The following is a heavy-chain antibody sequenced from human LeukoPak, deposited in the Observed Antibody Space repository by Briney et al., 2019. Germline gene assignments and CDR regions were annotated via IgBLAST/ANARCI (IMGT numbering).Heavy chain of an antibody. J-gene: IGHJ6*03. Sequence: SETLSLTCTVSGDSISMHYWSWIRQPPGKCLEWIGYIDHTGSTNYNPSLNSRVTISRDTSKNHFSLELSSVTAADTAVYFCARGRVSSSSWSSTYYYYFYMDVWGKGTTVTVSS. CDR3: ARGRVSSSSWSSTYYYYFYMDV. V-gene: IGHV4-59*11. D-gene: IGHD6-13*01. CDR2: IDHTGST. CDR1: GDSISMHY.